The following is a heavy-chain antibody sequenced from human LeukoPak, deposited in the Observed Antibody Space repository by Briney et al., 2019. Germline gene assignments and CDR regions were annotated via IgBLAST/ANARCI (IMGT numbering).Heavy chain of an antibody. CDR2: INHSGST. Sequence: SETLSLTCAVYGGSFSGYYGSWIRQPPGKGLEWIGEINHSGSTNYNPSLKSRVTISVDTSKNQFSLKLSSVTAADTAVYYCARGYSYASDWGQGTLVTVSS. D-gene: IGHD5-18*01. CDR1: GGSFSGYY. CDR3: ARGYSYASD. V-gene: IGHV4-34*01. J-gene: IGHJ4*02.